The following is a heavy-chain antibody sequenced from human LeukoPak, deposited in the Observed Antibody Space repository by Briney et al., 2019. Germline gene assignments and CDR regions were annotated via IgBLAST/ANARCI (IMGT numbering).Heavy chain of an antibody. CDR3: AKGGGEVFDY. J-gene: IGHJ4*02. Sequence: GSLRLSCEASGFTFSSYAMSWVRQAPGKGLEWVSSLSDTGAATYYADSVKGRFTTSRDNSENTVHLQMNSLRADDTAVYYCAKGGGEVFDYWGQGTLATVSS. CDR2: LSDTGAAT. D-gene: IGHD3-16*01. CDR1: GFTFSSYA. V-gene: IGHV3-23*01.